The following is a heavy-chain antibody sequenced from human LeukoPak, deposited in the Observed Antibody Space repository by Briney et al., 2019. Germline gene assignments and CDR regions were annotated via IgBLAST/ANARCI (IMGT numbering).Heavy chain of an antibody. V-gene: IGHV3-30*18. CDR3: AKDHELEFGYYDSSGFGNYFDY. CDR2: ISYDGSNK. Sequence: PGRSLRLSCAASGFTFSSYGMHWVRQAPGKGLEWVAVISYDGSNKYYADSVKGRFTISRDNSKNTLYLQMNSLRAEDTAVYYCAKDHELEFGYYDSSGFGNYFDYWGQGTLVTVSS. CDR1: GFTFSSYG. J-gene: IGHJ4*02. D-gene: IGHD3-22*01.